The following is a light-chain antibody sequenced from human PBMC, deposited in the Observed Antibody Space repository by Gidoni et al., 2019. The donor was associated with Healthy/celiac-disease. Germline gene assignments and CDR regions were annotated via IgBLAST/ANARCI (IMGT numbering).Light chain of an antibody. Sequence: QSVLTQPPSVSAAPGQKVTISCSGSSSNIGNNYVSWYQQLPGTAPKLLIYDNNKRPSGIPDRFSGSKSGTSATLGITGLQTGDEADYYCGTWDSSLSDWLFGGGTKLTVL. CDR2: DNN. J-gene: IGLJ3*02. CDR3: GTWDSSLSDWL. CDR1: SSNIGNNY. V-gene: IGLV1-51*01.